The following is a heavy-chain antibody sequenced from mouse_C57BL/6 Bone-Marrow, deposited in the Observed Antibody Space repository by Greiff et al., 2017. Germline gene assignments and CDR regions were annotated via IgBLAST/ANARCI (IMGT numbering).Heavy chain of an antibody. CDR3: ARDYYGSSFDD. V-gene: IGHV1-59*01. D-gene: IGHD1-1*01. CDR2: IDPSDSYT. Sequence: QVQLQQSGAELVRPGTSVKLSCKASGYTFTSYWMHWVKQRPGQGLEWIGVIDPSDSYTNYNQKFKGKATLTVDTSSSTAYMQLSSLTSEDSAVYYCARDYYGSSFDDWGQGTTLTVSS. CDR1: GYTFTSYW. J-gene: IGHJ2*01.